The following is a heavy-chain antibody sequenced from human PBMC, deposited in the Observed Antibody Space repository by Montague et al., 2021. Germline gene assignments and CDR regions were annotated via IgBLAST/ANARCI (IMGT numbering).Heavy chain of an antibody. Sequence: SETLSLTCAVSGGSISTYYWTWIRQSPGKGLEYIGYFALSVASGASGSTNYHPSLRGRVTVSVDSSKNQVSLKMTSVTATDTGVYYCTRGEGVVPAARFDFWGRGTLVTVAS. CDR1: GGSISTYY. D-gene: IGHD3-16*01. J-gene: IGHJ4*02. V-gene: IGHV4-4*09. CDR2: SVASGASGST. CDR3: TRGEGVVPAARFDF.